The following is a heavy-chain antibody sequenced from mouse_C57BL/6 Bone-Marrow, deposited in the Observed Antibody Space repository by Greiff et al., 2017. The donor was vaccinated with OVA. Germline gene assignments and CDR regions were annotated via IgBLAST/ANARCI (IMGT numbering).Heavy chain of an antibody. V-gene: IGHV2-5*01. D-gene: IGHD1-1*01. CDR3: ATYGSSYFWYFDV. CDR1: GFSLTSYG. Sequence: QVQLKESGPGLVQPSQSLSITCTVSGFSLTSYGVHWVRQSPGKGLEWLGVIWRGGSTDYNAAFMSRLSITKDTSKSQVFFKMNSLQADDTAIYDCATYGSSYFWYFDVWGTGTTVTVSS. J-gene: IGHJ1*03. CDR2: IWRGGST.